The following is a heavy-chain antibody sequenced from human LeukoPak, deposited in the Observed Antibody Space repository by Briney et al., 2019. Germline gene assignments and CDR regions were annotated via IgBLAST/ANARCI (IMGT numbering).Heavy chain of an antibody. CDR2: IYYSGST. J-gene: IGHJ3*02. CDR1: GGSISSSSYY. CDR3: AKGQWPTYAFDI. V-gene: IGHV4-39*07. D-gene: IGHD6-19*01. Sequence: SETLSLTCTVSGGSISSSSYYWGWIRQPPGKGLEWIGSIYYSGSTNYNPSLKSRVTMSVDTSKNQFSLKLSSVTAADTAVYYCAKGQWPTYAFDIWGQGTMVTVSS.